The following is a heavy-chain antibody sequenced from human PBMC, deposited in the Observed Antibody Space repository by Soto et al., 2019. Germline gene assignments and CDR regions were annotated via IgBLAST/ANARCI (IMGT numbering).Heavy chain of an antibody. D-gene: IGHD5-18*01. J-gene: IGHJ6*02. CDR2: INHSGST. V-gene: IGHV4-34*01. Sequence: PSETLSLTCAVYGGSFSGYYWSWIRQPPGKGLEWIGEINHSGSTYYNPSLKSRVTISVDTSKNQFSLKLSSVTAADTAVYYCARTKGYSYGYYYYGMDVWGQGTTVTVSS. CDR1: GGSFSGYY. CDR3: ARTKGYSYGYYYYGMDV.